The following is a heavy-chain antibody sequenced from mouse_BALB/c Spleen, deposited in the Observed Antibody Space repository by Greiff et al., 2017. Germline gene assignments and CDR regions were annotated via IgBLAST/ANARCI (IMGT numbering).Heavy chain of an antibody. D-gene: IGHD1-2*01. J-gene: IGHJ3*01. Sequence: EVQLQQSGAELVRPGALVKLSCKASGFNIKDYYMHWVKQRPEQGLEWIGWIDPENGNTIYDPKFQGKASITADTSSNTAYLQLSSLTSEDTAVYYCATVTTATFAYWGQGTLVTVSA. CDR2: IDPENGNT. CDR1: GFNIKDYY. CDR3: ATVTTATFAY. V-gene: IGHV14-1*02.